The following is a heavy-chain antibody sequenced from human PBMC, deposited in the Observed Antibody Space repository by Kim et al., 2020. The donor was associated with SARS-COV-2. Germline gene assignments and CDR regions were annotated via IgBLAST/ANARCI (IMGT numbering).Heavy chain of an antibody. D-gene: IGHD3-10*01. Sequence: GGSLRLSCAASGFTFSDYYMDLVRQAPGKGLEWVGRSRNRASIYTTEYAASVQVRFSISRDESKNSVYLKINSLNSKATDLCYCARGESPTRPAYYWDQG. CDR1: GFTFSDYY. V-gene: IGHV3-72*01. CDR3: ARGESPTRPAYY. J-gene: IGHJ4*02. CDR2: SRNRASIYTT.